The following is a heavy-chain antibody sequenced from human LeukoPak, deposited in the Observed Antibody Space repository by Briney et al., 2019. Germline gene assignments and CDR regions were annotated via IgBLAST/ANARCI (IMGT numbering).Heavy chain of an antibody. V-gene: IGHV3-48*03. CDR1: GFTFSSYE. CDR3: ARDGYSGSYPPPLDY. Sequence: PGGSLRLSCAASGFTFSSYEMNWVRQAPGKGLEWVSYISSSGSTIYYADSVKGRFPISRDNAKKSPYLQMNNLRPEHRPAYHCARDGYSGSYPPPLDYWGQGTLVTVSS. D-gene: IGHD1-26*01. CDR2: ISSSGSTI. J-gene: IGHJ4*02.